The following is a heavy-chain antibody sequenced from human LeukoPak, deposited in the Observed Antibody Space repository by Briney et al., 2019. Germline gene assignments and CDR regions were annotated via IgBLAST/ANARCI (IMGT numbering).Heavy chain of an antibody. J-gene: IGHJ4*02. Sequence: SETLSLACAVYGGSFRGYYWRWIRRPPGKVLGWIGEIKHSRSTNYNPSLKGRLTQAVDTSKNLLCLELAYVSGPGTAVYYCARGREDDYVWGSYRSALFDYWGQGTLVTVSS. CDR2: IKHSRST. V-gene: IGHV4-34*01. D-gene: IGHD3-16*02. CDR1: GGSFRGYY. CDR3: ARGREDDYVWGSYRSALFDY.